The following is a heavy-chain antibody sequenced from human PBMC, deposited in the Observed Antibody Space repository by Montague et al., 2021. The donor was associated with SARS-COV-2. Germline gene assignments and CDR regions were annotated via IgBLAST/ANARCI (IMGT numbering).Heavy chain of an antibody. Sequence: PALVKPTQTLTLTCTFSGFSLSTSGMCVSWIRQPPGKALEWLARXDWDDDKYYSTSLRTRLTISKDTSKIQVVLTMTNMDPVDTATYYCARTHYDILAGYYVAFDYWGQGTLVTVSS. CDR1: GFSLSTSGMC. CDR3: ARTHYDILAGYYVAFDY. V-gene: IGHV2-70*11. D-gene: IGHD3-9*01. J-gene: IGHJ4*02. CDR2: XDWDDDK.